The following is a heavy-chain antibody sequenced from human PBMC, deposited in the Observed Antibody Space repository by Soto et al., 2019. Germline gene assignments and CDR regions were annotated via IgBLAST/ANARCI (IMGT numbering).Heavy chain of an antibody. CDR1: GDSSSTSTYS. CDR2: IYHSGVT. CDR3: ARGYYESSDYFVGSPIFDY. D-gene: IGHD3-22*01. J-gene: IGHJ4*02. Sequence: SETLSLTCSFSGDSSSTSTYSWSWIRQPPGKALEWVGFIYHSGVTSYNPSLKSRVSISLDMSNSQFSLKLTSVTAADTAVYYCARGYYESSDYFVGSPIFDYWGQGSLVTVSS. V-gene: IGHV4-30-2*05.